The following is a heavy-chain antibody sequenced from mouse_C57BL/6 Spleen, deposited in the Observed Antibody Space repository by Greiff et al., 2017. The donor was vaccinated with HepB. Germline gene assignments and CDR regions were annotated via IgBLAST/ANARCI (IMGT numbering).Heavy chain of an antibody. D-gene: IGHD1-1*01. V-gene: IGHV1-72*01. CDR2: IDPNSGGT. Sequence: QVQLQQPGAELVKPGASVKLSCKASGYTFTSYWMHWVKQRPGRGLEWIGRIDPNSGGTKYNEKFKSKATLTVDKPASTAYMQLSSLTSEDSAVYYCARVHITTVVAHFDYWGQGTTLTVSS. CDR3: ARVHITTVVAHFDY. J-gene: IGHJ2*01. CDR1: GYTFTSYW.